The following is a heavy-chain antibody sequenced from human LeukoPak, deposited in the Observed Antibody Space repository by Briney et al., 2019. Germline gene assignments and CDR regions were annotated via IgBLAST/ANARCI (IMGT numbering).Heavy chain of an antibody. D-gene: IGHD3-3*02. Sequence: GGSLRLSCEASGFTSSRYWMSCVRQAPGKGLEWVANIKEDGSETHYVESVKGRFTISRDNAKKSLYLQMNSLRAEDTALYYCAANIFFQAWGQGTLVSVTS. CDR3: AANIFFQA. CDR1: GFTSSRYW. V-gene: IGHV3-7*05. J-gene: IGHJ1*01. CDR2: IKEDGSET.